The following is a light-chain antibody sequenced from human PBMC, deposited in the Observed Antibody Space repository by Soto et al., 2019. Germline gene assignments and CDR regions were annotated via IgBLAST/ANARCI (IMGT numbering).Light chain of an antibody. V-gene: IGKV1-5*01. J-gene: IGKJ1*01. Sequence: DNQMTLSPPTLSASVGDRVTITCRASQSISTWLAWYQQKPGKAPKLLIYGASTLESGVPSRFSGSGSGTEFTLTISSLQPDDFATFYCQHANSHSPTFAQGTKVDIK. CDR2: GAS. CDR3: QHANSHSPT. CDR1: QSISTW.